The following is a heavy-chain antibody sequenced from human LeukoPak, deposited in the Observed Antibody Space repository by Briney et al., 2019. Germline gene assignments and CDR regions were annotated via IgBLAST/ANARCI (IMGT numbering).Heavy chain of an antibody. D-gene: IGHD4-11*01. CDR3: ARDGGVGYSRASAWFDP. CDR2: IIPILGIA. CDR1: GGTFSSYA. Sequence: SVKVSCKASGGTFSSYAISWVRQAPGQGLEWMGRIIPILGIANYAQKFQGRVTINADQSTSTAYMELSSLRSEDTAVYYCARDGGVGYSRASAWFDPWGQGTLVTVSS. J-gene: IGHJ5*02. V-gene: IGHV1-69*04.